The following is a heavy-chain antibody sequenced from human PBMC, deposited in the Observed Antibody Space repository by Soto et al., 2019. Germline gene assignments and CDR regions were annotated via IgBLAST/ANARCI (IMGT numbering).Heavy chain of an antibody. D-gene: IGHD3-10*01. CDR2: IYPGDSDT. CDR3: ARAMVRGKNYYGVDV. Sequence: PGESLKISCKGSGYSFTNYWIGWVRQMPGKGLEWMGIIYPGDSDTRYSPSFQGQVTISADKPISTAYLQWSSLKASDTAMYYCARAMVRGKNYYGVDVWGQGTTVTVSS. J-gene: IGHJ6*02. CDR1: GYSFTNYW. V-gene: IGHV5-51*01.